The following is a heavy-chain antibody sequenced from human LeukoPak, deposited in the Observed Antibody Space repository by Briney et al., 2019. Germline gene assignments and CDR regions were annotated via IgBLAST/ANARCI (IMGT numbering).Heavy chain of an antibody. D-gene: IGHD6-19*01. CDR1: GFTFSSYA. CDR3: AKAAQWLVRVNYFDY. CDR2: ISGSGGST. Sequence: GGFLRLSCAASGFTFSSYAMSWVRQAPGKGLEWVSAISGSGGSTYYADSVKGRFTISRDNSKNTLYLQMNSLRAEDTAVYYCAKAAQWLVRVNYFDYWGQGTLVTVSS. V-gene: IGHV3-23*01. J-gene: IGHJ4*02.